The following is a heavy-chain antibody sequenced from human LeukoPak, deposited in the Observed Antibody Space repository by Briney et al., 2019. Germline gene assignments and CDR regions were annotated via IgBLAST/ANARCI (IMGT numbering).Heavy chain of an antibody. CDR1: GGSISSSSYY. CDR2: IYYSGST. CDR3: ARYCSSTSCYYYGMDV. J-gene: IGHJ6*02. D-gene: IGHD2-2*01. Sequence: SETLSLTCTVSGGSISSSSYYWGWIRQPPGKGLEWIGSIYYSGSTYYNASLKSRVTISVDTSKNQFSLKLSSVTAADMAVYYCARYCSSTSCYYYGMDVWGQGTTVTVSS. V-gene: IGHV4-39*01.